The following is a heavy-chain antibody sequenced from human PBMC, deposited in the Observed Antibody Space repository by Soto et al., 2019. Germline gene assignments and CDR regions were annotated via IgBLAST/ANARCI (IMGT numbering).Heavy chain of an antibody. J-gene: IGHJ4*02. CDR3: VQTTGWPGFDF. V-gene: IGHV3-53*01. Sequence: EVQLVESGGGLIQPGGSLRLSCAASGFAGSSKYMTWVRQAPGKGLEWVSVIYGGGTTYYADSVKGRFTISRATSKNTLYLQMNSLRAEDTAVYYCVQTTGWPGFDFWGQGTLVTVSS. CDR1: GFAGSSKY. D-gene: IGHD6-19*01. CDR2: IYGGGTT.